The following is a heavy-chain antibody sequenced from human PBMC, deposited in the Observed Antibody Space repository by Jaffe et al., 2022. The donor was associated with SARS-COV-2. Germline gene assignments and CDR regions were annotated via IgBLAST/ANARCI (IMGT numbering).Heavy chain of an antibody. CDR2: IYYSGST. J-gene: IGHJ3*02. V-gene: IGHV4-39*01. CDR1: GGSISSSSYY. CDR3: ARHMLKAGKVLLWFGDGSNDGFDI. D-gene: IGHD3-10*01. Sequence: QLQLQESGPGLLKPSETLSLTCTVSGGSISSSSYYWGWIRQPPGKGLEWIGSIYYSGSTYYNPSLKSRVTISVDTSKNQFSLKLSSVTAADTAVHYCARHMLKAGKVLLWFGDGSNDGFDIWGQGTMVTVSS.